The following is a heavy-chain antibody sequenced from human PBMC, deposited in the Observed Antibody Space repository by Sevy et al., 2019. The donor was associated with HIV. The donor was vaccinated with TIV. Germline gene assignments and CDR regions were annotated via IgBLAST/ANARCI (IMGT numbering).Heavy chain of an antibody. CDR3: ARLFSCGGDCYYLYY. D-gene: IGHD2-21*02. V-gene: IGHV3-30*04. CDR1: GFTFSDYD. CDR2: MSHDGNYK. Sequence: GESLKISCAASGFTFSDYDMHWVRQAPGKGLEWVAVMSHDGNYKNHADSVKVRFTISRDNFKNTLYLQMNSLRVEDTAVYFCARLFSCGGDCYYLYYWGQGAPVTVSS. J-gene: IGHJ4*02.